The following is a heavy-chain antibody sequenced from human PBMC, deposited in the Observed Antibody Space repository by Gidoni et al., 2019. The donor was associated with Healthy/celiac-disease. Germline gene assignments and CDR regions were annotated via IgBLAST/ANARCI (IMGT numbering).Heavy chain of an antibody. V-gene: IGHV4-59*01. J-gene: IGHJ4*02. CDR2: IYYSGST. CDR3: ARDEGYYGSGFDY. Sequence: IGYIYYSGSTNYNPSLKSRVTISVDTSKNQFSLKLSSVTAADTAVYYCARDEGYYGSGFDYWGQGTLVTVSS. D-gene: IGHD3-10*01.